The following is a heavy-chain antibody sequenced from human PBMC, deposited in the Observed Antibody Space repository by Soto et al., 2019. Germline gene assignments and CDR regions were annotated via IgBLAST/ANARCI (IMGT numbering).Heavy chain of an antibody. CDR1: GFTFSSYA. CDR3: ARDRATIFGVVIKDDYGMDV. Sequence: GGSLRLSCAASGFTFSSYAMHWVRQAPGKGLEWVAVISYDGSSKYYADSVKGRFTISRDNSKNTLYLQMNSLRAEDTAVYYCARDRATIFGVVIKDDYGMDVWGQGTTVTVSS. CDR2: ISYDGSSK. V-gene: IGHV3-30-3*01. J-gene: IGHJ6*02. D-gene: IGHD3-3*01.